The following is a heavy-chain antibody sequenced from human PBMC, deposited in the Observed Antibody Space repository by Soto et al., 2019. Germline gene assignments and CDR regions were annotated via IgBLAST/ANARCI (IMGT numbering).Heavy chain of an antibody. CDR1: GFTFSSYA. V-gene: IGHV3-23*01. D-gene: IGHD3-10*01. J-gene: IGHJ6*03. Sequence: EVQLLESGGGLVQPGGSLRLSCAASGFTFSSYAMSWVPQAPGKGLEWVSAISGSGGSTYYADSVKGRFTISRDNSKNTLYLQMNSLRAEDTAVYYCAKDRERARVLWFPMDVWGKGTTVTVSS. CDR3: AKDRERARVLWFPMDV. CDR2: ISGSGGST.